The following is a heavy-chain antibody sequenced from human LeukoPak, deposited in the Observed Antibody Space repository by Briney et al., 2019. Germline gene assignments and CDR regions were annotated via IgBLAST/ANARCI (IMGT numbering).Heavy chain of an antibody. CDR2: INHSGST. V-gene: IGHV4-34*01. D-gene: IGHD6-19*01. J-gene: IGHJ4*02. CDR1: GYPINNAYY. CDR3: AIGTRSGWYRY. Sequence: SETLSLTCAVSGYPINNAYYWVWIRQPPGKGLEWIREINHSGSTNYNPSLKSRVTISVDTSKNQFSLKLSSVTAADTAVYYCAIGTRSGWYRYWGQGTLVTVSS.